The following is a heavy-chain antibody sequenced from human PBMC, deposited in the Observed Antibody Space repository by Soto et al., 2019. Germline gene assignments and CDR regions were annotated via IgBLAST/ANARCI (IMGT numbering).Heavy chain of an antibody. Sequence: SVKVSCKASGYTFTGYDMSWVRQAPGHGLEWMGGINPNCCRTNYAQKFQGRVTITPDKSTSTAYIDLSSLGSEDTAVYYCAGRSGYSCGYYFDYWGQGTLVTFSS. CDR2: INPNCCRT. D-gene: IGHD5-18*01. J-gene: IGHJ4*02. CDR1: GYTFTGYD. CDR3: AGRSGYSCGYYFDY. V-gene: IGHV1-69*06.